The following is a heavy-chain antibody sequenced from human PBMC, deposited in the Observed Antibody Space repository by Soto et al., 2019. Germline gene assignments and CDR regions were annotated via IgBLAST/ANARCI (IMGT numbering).Heavy chain of an antibody. CDR3: AKGLLNGRWYAAD. J-gene: IGHJ4*02. CDR2: ITKSGDT. CDR1: GFTFSSCV. Sequence: EVHLLESGGGLVQPGESLRLSCETSGFTFSSCVMTWVRQAPGKGLEWVAVITKSGDTDYADSVKGRFTISRDNSKNTVYLQMNSLRAEATAVYYCAKGLLNGRWYAADWGQGALVTVSS. V-gene: IGHV3-23*01. D-gene: IGHD6-13*01.